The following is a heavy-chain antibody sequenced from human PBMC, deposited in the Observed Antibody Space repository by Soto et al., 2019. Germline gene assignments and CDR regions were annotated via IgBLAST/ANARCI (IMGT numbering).Heavy chain of an antibody. J-gene: IGHJ5*02. CDR2: IYWDGDK. Sequence: QITLKESGPPLVKPTQTLTLTCTFSGFSLTTRGVGVGWIRQPPGKALECLALIYWDGDKRYSPSLQSRLSITKDTSKNQVVLTMTNVDPVDTATYYCAHIPHYYQYDWFDPWGQGTLVSVSS. D-gene: IGHD3-16*01. CDR3: AHIPHYYQYDWFDP. V-gene: IGHV2-5*02. CDR1: GFSLTTRGVG.